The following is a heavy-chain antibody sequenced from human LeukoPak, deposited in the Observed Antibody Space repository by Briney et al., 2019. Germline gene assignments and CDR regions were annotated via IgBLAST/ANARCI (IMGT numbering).Heavy chain of an antibody. V-gene: IGHV3-23*01. J-gene: IGHJ6*02. CDR3: AKLSTEQLFYPCGMDV. Sequence: GGSLRFSCAASGFTFSSYAMSWVRQAPGKGREWVSAISGSGGSTYYAETVRGRFTISRDNSKNTLYLQMNSLRAEDTAVYYCAKLSTEQLFYPCGMDVWGQGTTVTVSS. CDR2: ISGSGGST. CDR1: GFTFSSYA. D-gene: IGHD6-6*01.